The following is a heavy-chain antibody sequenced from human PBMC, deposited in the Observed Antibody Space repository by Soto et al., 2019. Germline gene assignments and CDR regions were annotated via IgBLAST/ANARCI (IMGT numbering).Heavy chain of an antibody. CDR1: GGSISSSSYY. D-gene: IGHD3-3*01. V-gene: IGHV4-39*01. CDR3: ERHGAEYDFWSGYYNLYYYYMDV. J-gene: IGHJ6*03. CDR2: IYYSGST. Sequence: SETLSLTCTVSGGSISSSSYYWGWIRQPPGKGLEWIGSIYYSGSTYYDPSLKSRVTISVDTSKNQFSLKLSSVTAADTAVYYCERHGAEYDFWSGYYNLYYYYMDVWGKGTTVT.